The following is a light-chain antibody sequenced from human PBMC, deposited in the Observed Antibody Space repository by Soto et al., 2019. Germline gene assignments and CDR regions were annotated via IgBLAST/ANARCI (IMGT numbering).Light chain of an antibody. CDR2: DVS. CDR1: SSDVGGYNY. V-gene: IGLV2-14*01. Sequence: QSSLTQPASVSGSPGQPITISCTGTSSDVGGYNYVSWYQQHPGKAPKLMIYDVSNRPSGVSNRFSGSKSGNTASLTISGLQAEDEADYYCSSYTSSSTSLYVFGTGTKDTVL. J-gene: IGLJ1*01. CDR3: SSYTSSSTSLYV.